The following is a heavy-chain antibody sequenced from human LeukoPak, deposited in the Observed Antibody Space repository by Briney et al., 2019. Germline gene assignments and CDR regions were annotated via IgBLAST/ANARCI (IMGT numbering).Heavy chain of an antibody. CDR1: GGTFSSYA. CDR2: IIPIFGTA. V-gene: IGHV1-69*05. J-gene: IGHJ6*03. CDR3: ARAVLGMGSYYYYMDV. D-gene: IGHD7-27*01. Sequence: SVKVSCKASGGTFSSYAISWVREAPGQGLGWMGGIIPIFGTANYAQKFQGRVTITTDESTSTAYMELSSLRSEDTAVYYCARAVLGMGSYYYYMDVWGKGTTVTVSS.